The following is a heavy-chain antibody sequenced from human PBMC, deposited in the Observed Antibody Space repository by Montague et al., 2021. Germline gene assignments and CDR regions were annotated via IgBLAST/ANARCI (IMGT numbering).Heavy chain of an antibody. J-gene: IGHJ5*02. CDR2: IYYSGST. CDR1: GGSISSSSYY. V-gene: IGHV4-39*01. D-gene: IGHD2-15*01. Sequence: SETLSLTCTVSGGSISSSSYYWGWIRQPPGKGLEWIGSIYYSGSTYYNPSLKSRVTISVDTSKNPYSLKLSSVTAADAAVCYCASLTLRPFEPWGQGTLVTVSS. CDR3: ASLTLRPFEP.